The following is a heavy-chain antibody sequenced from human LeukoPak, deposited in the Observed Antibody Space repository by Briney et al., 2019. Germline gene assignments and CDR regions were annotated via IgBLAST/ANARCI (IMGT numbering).Heavy chain of an antibody. V-gene: IGHV1-24*01. D-gene: IGHD4-23*01. CDR3: ARDLGGLPTTVVTSTFDY. CDR2: FDPEDGET. J-gene: IGHJ4*02. Sequence: ASVKVSCKVSGYTLTELSMHWVRQAPGKGLEWMGGFDPEDGETIYAQKFQGRVTMTEDTSTDTAYMELSSLRSEDTAVYYCARDLGGLPTTVVTSTFDYWGQGTLVTVSS. CDR1: GYTLTELS.